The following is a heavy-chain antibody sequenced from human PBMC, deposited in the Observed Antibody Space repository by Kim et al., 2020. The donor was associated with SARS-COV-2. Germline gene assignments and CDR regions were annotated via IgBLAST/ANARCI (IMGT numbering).Heavy chain of an antibody. V-gene: IGHV7-4-1*02. CDR3: ARDHHRGRYDFWSGYYDGGMGSWYYYMDV. CDR2: INTNTGNP. J-gene: IGHJ6*03. D-gene: IGHD3-3*01. Sequence: ASVKVSCKASGYTFTSYAMNWVRQAPGQGLEWMGWINTNTGNPTYAQGFTGRFVFSLDTSVSTAYLQISSLKAEDTAVYYCARDHHRGRYDFWSGYYDGGMGSWYYYMDVWGKGTTVTVSS. CDR1: GYTFTSYA.